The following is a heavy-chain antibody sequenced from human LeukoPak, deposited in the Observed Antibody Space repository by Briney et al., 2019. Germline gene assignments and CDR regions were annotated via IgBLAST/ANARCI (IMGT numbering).Heavy chain of an antibody. D-gene: IGHD3-10*01. CDR3: ASPSGGRYRDDALDI. J-gene: IGHJ3*02. CDR1: GGSVSSGSYY. V-gene: IGHV4-61*01. CDR2: ISYTGTT. Sequence: PSETLSLTCTVSGGSVSSGSYYWSWIRQSPGKRLEWIGYISYTGTTNYNPSLRSRVTISVDMSKNQIFLKLNSVTAADTAVYRCASPSGGRYRDDALDIWGQGTMVTVSS.